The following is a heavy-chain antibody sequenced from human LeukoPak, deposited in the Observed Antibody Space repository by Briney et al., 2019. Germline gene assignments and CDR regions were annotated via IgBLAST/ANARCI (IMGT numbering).Heavy chain of an antibody. J-gene: IGHJ6*02. CDR3: ARGGYSNANKFYYYGMDV. D-gene: IGHD4-11*01. CDR2: ISNSGSTI. V-gene: IGHV3-48*03. CDR1: GFIFSSYE. Sequence: GGSLRLSCAASGFIFSSYEMNWVRQAPGKGLEWVSYISNSGSTIYYADSVKGRFTISRDNAKSSLYLQMNSLRAEDTAVYYCARGGYSNANKFYYYGMDVWGQGTTVTV.